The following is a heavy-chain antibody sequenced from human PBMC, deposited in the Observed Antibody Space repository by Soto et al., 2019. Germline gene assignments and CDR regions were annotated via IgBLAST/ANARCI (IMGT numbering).Heavy chain of an antibody. Sequence: QVQLVQSGAEVKKPGSSVKVSCKASGGTFSNYAISWVRQAPGQGLEWMGGIIPIFGTANYAQKFQGRVTITADESTSTAYMELSSLRSEDTAVYYCARNVVVPANNEVQYYFDYWGQGTLVTVSS. D-gene: IGHD2-2*01. CDR3: ARNVVVPANNEVQYYFDY. V-gene: IGHV1-69*01. CDR1: GGTFSNYA. J-gene: IGHJ4*02. CDR2: IIPIFGTA.